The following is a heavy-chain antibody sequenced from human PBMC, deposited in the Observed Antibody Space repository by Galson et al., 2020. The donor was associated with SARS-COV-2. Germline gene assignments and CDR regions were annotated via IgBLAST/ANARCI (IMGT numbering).Heavy chain of an antibody. CDR3: ARGRPGTTFYYYYYYGMDV. J-gene: IGHJ6*02. V-gene: IGHV4-34*01. D-gene: IGHD1-1*01. CDR1: GGSFSGYY. Sequence: SQASETLSLTCAVYGGSFSGYYWSWIRQPPGKGLEWIGEINHSGSTNYNPSLKSRVTISVDTSKNQFSLKLNSVTAADTAVYYCARGRPGTTFYYYYYYGMDVWGQGTTVTVSS. CDR2: INHSGST.